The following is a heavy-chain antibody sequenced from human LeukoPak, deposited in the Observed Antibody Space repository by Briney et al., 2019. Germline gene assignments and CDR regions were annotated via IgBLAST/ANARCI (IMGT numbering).Heavy chain of an antibody. CDR3: AKSGYNRFDY. CDR2: ISDRGDNT. V-gene: IGHV3-23*01. Sequence: PGGTLRLSCAASGFTFSAYGMTWVRQAPGKGLEWVSHISDRGDNTYYADPVQGRFTISRDNSNNTVYLQMNSLRADDTAVYYCAKSGYNRFDYWGQGTLVTVSS. CDR1: GFTFSAYG. J-gene: IGHJ4*02. D-gene: IGHD5-24*01.